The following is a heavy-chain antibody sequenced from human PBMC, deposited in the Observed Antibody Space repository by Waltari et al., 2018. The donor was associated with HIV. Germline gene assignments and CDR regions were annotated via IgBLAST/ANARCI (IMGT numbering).Heavy chain of an antibody. J-gene: IGHJ6*02. Sequence: QVQLVKSGAEMKKHGATVKVYCTASGSSFIAYTFSWERQDPGQGLEWMGRSNPNNAGTNYPQKFQGRVTMTRDTSINTVYMELIRLRPDDTAVYYCARVALPAAIHYGMDAWGQGTTVTVSS. CDR1: GSSFIAYT. CDR2: SNPNNAGT. V-gene: IGHV1-2*06. D-gene: IGHD2-2*01. CDR3: ARVALPAAIHYGMDA.